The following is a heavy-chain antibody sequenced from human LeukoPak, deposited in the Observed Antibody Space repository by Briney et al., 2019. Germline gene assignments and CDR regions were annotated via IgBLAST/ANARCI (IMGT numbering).Heavy chain of an antibody. D-gene: IGHD4-17*01. CDR1: GFSFSSYG. J-gene: IGHJ4*02. CDR2: ISYDGSNK. CDR3: AKDLRPQIPYGESPRGTAPMGH. Sequence: GESLKISCAISGFSFSSYGTHWVRQAPGKGLEWVAVISYDGSNKCHADSVKGRFTISRDNSKSSLFLQMNSLRAEDTAVYYCAKDLRPQIPYGESPRGTAPMGHWGQGTLVTVSS. V-gene: IGHV3-30*18.